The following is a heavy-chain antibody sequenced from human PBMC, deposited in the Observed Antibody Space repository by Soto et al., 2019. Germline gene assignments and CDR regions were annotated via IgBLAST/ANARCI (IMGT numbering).Heavy chain of an antibody. D-gene: IGHD3-16*01. CDR3: ARGQILGGAYDY. CDR1: GFTFSSYD. V-gene: IGHV3-13*01. CDR2: IGTAGDT. Sequence: PGGSLRLSCAASGFTFSSYDMHWVRQATGKGLEWVSAIGTAGDTYYPGSVKGRFTISRENAKNSLYLQMNSLRAEDTAVYYCARGQILGGAYDYWGQGTLVTVSS. J-gene: IGHJ4*02.